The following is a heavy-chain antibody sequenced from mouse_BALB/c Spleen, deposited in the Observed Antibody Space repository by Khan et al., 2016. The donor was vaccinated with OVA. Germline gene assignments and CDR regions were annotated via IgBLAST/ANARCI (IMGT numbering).Heavy chain of an antibody. CDR2: ISDGGSYT. J-gene: IGHJ3*01. Sequence: EVELVESGGGLVKPGGSLKLSCAASGFTFSDYYMYWVRQTPEKRLEWVATISDGGSYTYYPDSVKGRFTISRDNAKNNLYMQMSSLKSEDTAVYYCARAGYGGFAYWGQGTLVTVSA. CDR3: ARAGYGGFAY. D-gene: IGHD1-1*02. V-gene: IGHV5-4*02. CDR1: GFTFSDYY.